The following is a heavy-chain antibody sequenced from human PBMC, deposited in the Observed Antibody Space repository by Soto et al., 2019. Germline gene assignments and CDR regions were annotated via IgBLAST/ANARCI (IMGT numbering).Heavy chain of an antibody. D-gene: IGHD2-2*01. J-gene: IGHJ4*02. V-gene: IGHV3-21*01. CDR2: IRGDSSFI. Sequence: VQLVESGGGLVKPGGSLRLSCAASGFTFSTYSMTWVRQAPGKGLEWVSSIRGDSSFIYYADSVKGRFTISRDNTRNSLFLQMNSLSSEDTAVYYWARHIAVVPAPIDYWGQGTLVTVSS. CDR3: ARHIAVVPAPIDY. CDR1: GFTFSTYS.